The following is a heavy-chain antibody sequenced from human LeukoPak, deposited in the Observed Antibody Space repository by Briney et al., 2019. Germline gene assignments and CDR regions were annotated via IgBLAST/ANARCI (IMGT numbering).Heavy chain of an antibody. J-gene: IGHJ4*02. D-gene: IGHD5-18*01. V-gene: IGHV3-7*01. CDR1: GFTFSSYW. Sequence: GGSLRLSCAASGFTFSSYWMSWVRQAPGKGLEWVANIKKDGSDKYYVDSVKGRFTISRDNAKTSLYLQMNSLRAEDTAVYYCARHLSGVTGYTYGRGIDYWGRGTLVTVSS. CDR2: IKKDGSDK. CDR3: ARHLSGVTGYTYGRGIDY.